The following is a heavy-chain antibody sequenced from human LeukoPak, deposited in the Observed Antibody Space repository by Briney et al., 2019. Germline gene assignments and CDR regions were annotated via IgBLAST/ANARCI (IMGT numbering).Heavy chain of an antibody. Sequence: GGSLRLSCVTSGFTLSSYWMHWVRQAPGKGLVWVSRINSDGSSTTYADSVKGRFTISRDNAKNTLYLQMNSLRAEDTAVYYCGKEVERHFDLKYWGQGTLVTVSS. J-gene: IGHJ4*02. V-gene: IGHV3-74*01. CDR3: GKEVERHFDLKY. CDR1: GFTLSSYW. CDR2: INSDGSST.